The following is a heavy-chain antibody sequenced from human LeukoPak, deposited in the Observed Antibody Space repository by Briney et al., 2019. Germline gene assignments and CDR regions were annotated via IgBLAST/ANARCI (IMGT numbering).Heavy chain of an antibody. CDR1: GFTVSSNY. CDR2: IYSGGST. V-gene: IGHV3-66*01. J-gene: IGHJ6*02. CDR3: ARVPAPPYYYYGMDV. Sequence: GGSLRLSCAASGFTVSSNYMSWVRQAPGKGLEWVSVIYSGGSTYYADSVKGRFTISRDNSKNTLYLQMNSLRAEDTAVYYCARVPAPPYYYYGMDVWGQGTTVTVSS.